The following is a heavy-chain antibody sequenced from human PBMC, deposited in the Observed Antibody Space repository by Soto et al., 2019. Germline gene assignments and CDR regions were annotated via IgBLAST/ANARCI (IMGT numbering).Heavy chain of an antibody. CDR2: MNQDGTEK. CDR1: GFSFSSYW. V-gene: IGHV3-7*02. CDR3: ARGDREDILVVVGARPGEYGIDV. D-gene: IGHD2-15*01. J-gene: IGHJ6*02. Sequence: GGSLRLSCAASGFSFSSYWMTWVRQAPGEGLEWLANMNQDGTEKYYVDSVKGRFIISRDNAENSLFLEVSNLRSEDTGVYYCARGDREDILVVVGARPGEYGIDVWGQGTTVTVSS.